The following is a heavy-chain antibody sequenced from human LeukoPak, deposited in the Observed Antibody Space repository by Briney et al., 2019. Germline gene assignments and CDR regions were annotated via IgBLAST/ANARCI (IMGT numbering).Heavy chain of an antibody. CDR3: ARVKAAAADY. Sequence: SETLSLTCTVSGGSISSSSYYWGWIRQPPGTGLEWIGSIYYSGSTYYNPSLKSRVTISVDTSKNQFSLKLSSVTAADTAVYYCARVKAAAADYWGQGTLVTVSS. V-gene: IGHV4-39*07. CDR2: IYYSGST. CDR1: GGSISSSSYY. D-gene: IGHD2-2*01. J-gene: IGHJ4*02.